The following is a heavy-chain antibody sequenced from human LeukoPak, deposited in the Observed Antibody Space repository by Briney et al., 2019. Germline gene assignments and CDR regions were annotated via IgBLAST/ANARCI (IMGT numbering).Heavy chain of an antibody. Sequence: QPGGSLRLSCSASGFTFSRYAMHWVRQAPGKGLEYASAISSNGGSTYYADSVKGRFTISRDNSKNTLYLQMSSLRTEDTAVYYCVKDGSGSYYTYYFDYWGQGTLVTVSS. D-gene: IGHD3-10*01. CDR2: ISSNGGST. CDR1: GFTFSRYA. J-gene: IGHJ4*02. CDR3: VKDGSGSYYTYYFDY. V-gene: IGHV3-64D*06.